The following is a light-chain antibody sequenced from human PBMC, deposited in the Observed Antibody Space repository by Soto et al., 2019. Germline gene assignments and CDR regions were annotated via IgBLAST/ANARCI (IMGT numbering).Light chain of an antibody. CDR2: AAS. CDR3: QQSHNYMYT. Sequence: EIVLTQSPATLSSFPGDRVTLSCRASQYINTRLAWYQHRPGQAPRLLIYAASTRATGVPARFSGSGSGTEFTLTISSLQSEDFATYYCQQSHNYMYTFGQGTRLEIK. CDR1: QYINTR. V-gene: IGKV3-15*01. J-gene: IGKJ5*01.